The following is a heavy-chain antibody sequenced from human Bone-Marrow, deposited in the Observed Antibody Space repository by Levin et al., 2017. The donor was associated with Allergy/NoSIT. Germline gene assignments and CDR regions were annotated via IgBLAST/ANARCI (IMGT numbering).Heavy chain of an antibody. D-gene: IGHD3-16*01. CDR1: GFTFSSYA. CDR2: ISGSGGST. Sequence: GGSLRLSCAASGFTFSSYAMSWVRQAPGKGLEWVSAISGSGGSTYYADSVKGRFTISRDNSKNTLYLQMNSLRAEDTAVYYCANYPLGEEYKAQQLKCTGSWFTWYWGQGTLVTVSS. CDR3: ANYPLGEEYKAQQLKCTGSWFTWY. J-gene: IGHJ4*02. V-gene: IGHV3-23*01.